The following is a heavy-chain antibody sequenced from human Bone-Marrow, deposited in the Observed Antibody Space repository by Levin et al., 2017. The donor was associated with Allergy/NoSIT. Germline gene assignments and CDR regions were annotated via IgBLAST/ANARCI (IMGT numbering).Heavy chain of an antibody. CDR2: IKSKTYDETT. CDR1: GFTFRHAW. V-gene: IGHV3-15*01. Sequence: GESLKISCAASGFTFRHAWMSWVRQAPGKGLEWVGQIKSKTYDETTDFAAPVKGRFAISRDDSENTLYLHMNSLKTDDTGVYYCNTRIAVAGDDAFDVWGHGTVVTVSS. CDR3: NTRIAVAGDDAFDV. D-gene: IGHD6-19*01. J-gene: IGHJ3*01.